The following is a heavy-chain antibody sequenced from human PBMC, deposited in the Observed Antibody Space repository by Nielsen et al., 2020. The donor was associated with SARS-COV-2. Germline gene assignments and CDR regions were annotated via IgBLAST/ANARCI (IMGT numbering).Heavy chain of an antibody. Sequence: GGSLRLSCAASGFTFSSYGMHWVRQAPGKGLEWVAVISYDGSNKYYADSVKGRFTISRDNPKNTLYLQMNSLRAEDTAVYYCARDVLREKVQGMDVWGQGTTVTVSS. CDR1: GFTFSSYG. CDR2: ISYDGSNK. CDR3: ARDVLREKVQGMDV. J-gene: IGHJ6*02. V-gene: IGHV3-30*03. D-gene: IGHD1-26*01.